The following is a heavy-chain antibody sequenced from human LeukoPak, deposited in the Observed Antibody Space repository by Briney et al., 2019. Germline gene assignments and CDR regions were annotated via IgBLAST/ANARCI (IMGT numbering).Heavy chain of an antibody. CDR2: IWNDGSNK. CDR3: AKDAQRGSDYSNSLEN. D-gene: IGHD4-11*01. V-gene: IGHV3-33*06. CDR1: RFTFSHYG. J-gene: IGHJ4*02. Sequence: GGSLRLSCAASRFTFSHYGMHWVRQAPGKGLEWVAVIWNDGSNKYYADSVKGRFTVSRDNSQNRLYLQMNSLRPEDTAVYYCAKDAQRGSDYSNSLENWGQGTLVTVSS.